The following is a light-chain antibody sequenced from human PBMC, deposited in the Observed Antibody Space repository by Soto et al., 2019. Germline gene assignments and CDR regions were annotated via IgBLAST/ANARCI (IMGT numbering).Light chain of an antibody. Sequence: DIQMTQSPSTLSASVGDRVTITCRASQSISSWLAWYQQKPGKAPKLVIYDASSLESGVPSRFSGSGSGTEFTFTISSLQPDDFATYYCQQYNSYSPWTFGQGTKVEIK. V-gene: IGKV1-5*01. CDR1: QSISSW. CDR3: QQYNSYSPWT. CDR2: DAS. J-gene: IGKJ1*01.